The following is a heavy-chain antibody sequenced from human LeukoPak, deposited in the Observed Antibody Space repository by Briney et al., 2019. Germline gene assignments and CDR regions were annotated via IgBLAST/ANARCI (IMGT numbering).Heavy chain of an antibody. CDR2: INSNGDST. CDR3: VKSGYSTSSDVDY. CDR1: GFTFSSYA. Sequence: GGSLRLSCAASGFTFSSYAMSWVRQAPGKGLEFLSSINSNGDSTYHADSVKGRFTISRDNSRSTLYLQMRSLRPEDTAVYYCVKSGYSTSSDVDYWGQGTLVTVSS. D-gene: IGHD6-6*01. J-gene: IGHJ4*02. V-gene: IGHV3-64D*09.